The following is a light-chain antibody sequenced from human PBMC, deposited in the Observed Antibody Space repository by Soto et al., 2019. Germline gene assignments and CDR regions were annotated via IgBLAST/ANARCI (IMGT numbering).Light chain of an antibody. V-gene: IGKV4-1*01. CDR3: HQYYGSPPRT. J-gene: IGKJ1*01. Sequence: DIVMTQSPDSLAVSLGERATINCKSSQSVLYSSNNKNYLAWYQQKPGQSPKLLISWGFIRESGVPDRFSGSGSGTYFTLTISSRQAEDVAVYYCHQYYGSPPRTFGQGTKVEIK. CDR2: WGF. CDR1: QSVLYSSNNKNY.